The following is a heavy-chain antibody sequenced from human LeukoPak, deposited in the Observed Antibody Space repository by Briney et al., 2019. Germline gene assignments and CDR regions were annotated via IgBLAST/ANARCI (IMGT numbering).Heavy chain of an antibody. CDR2: IYTSGST. D-gene: IGHD3-22*01. CDR3: ARSGITMINDAFDI. Sequence: SETLSLTCTVSGGSISSYYWSWIRQPAGKGLEWIGRIYTSGSTNYNASLKSRVSMSVDTSKNQFSLKLSSVTAADTAVYYCARSGITMINDAFDIWGQGTMVTVSS. CDR1: GGSISSYY. J-gene: IGHJ3*02. V-gene: IGHV4-4*07.